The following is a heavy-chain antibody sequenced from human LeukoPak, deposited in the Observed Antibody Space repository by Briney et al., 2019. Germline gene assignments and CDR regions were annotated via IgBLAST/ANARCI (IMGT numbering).Heavy chain of an antibody. V-gene: IGHV3-64*01. CDR3: ARGVGSKYYFDY. CDR2: ISGNGITT. CDR1: GFTFSSYA. Sequence: GGSLRLSCAASGFTFSSYAMHWVRQAPGKGLEYVSTISGNGITTYYANSVKGRFTISRDNAKNSLYLQMNSLRAEDTAVYYCARGVGSKYYFDYWGQGALVTVSS. J-gene: IGHJ4*02. D-gene: IGHD2-15*01.